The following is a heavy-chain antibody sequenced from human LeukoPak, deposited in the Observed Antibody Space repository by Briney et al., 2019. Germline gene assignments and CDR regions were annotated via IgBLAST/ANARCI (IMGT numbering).Heavy chain of an antibody. V-gene: IGHV1-18*01. D-gene: IGHD5-18*01. CDR2: ISTYNGNT. Sequence: ASVKVSCRSSGCTFTTYGITWVRQAPGHGLEWMGWISTYNGNTNYAQKLQGRVTMTTDTSTSTAYMELRSLRSDDTAMYYCARDRMVTGTYFDYWGQGTLVTVSS. J-gene: IGHJ4*02. CDR3: ARDRMVTGTYFDY. CDR1: GCTFTTYG.